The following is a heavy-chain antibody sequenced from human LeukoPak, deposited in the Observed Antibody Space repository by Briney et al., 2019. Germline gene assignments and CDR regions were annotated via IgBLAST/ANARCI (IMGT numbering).Heavy chain of an antibody. Sequence: GRSLRLSCAASGFTFDDYAMHWVRQAPAKGQEWVSGISWNSGSIGYADSVKGRFTISRDNAKNSLYLQMNSLRAEDTALYYCAKDIYGDYVLYYFDYWGQGTLVTVSS. CDR2: ISWNSGSI. J-gene: IGHJ4*02. D-gene: IGHD4-17*01. CDR3: AKDIYGDYVLYYFDY. V-gene: IGHV3-9*01. CDR1: GFTFDDYA.